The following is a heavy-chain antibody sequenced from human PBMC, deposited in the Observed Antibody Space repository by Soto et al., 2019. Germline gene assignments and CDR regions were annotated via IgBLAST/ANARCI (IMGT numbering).Heavy chain of an antibody. CDR1: GYTFPSYG. CDR3: ARDPHRSTIFGVVQGWFDP. D-gene: IGHD3-3*01. J-gene: IGHJ5*02. V-gene: IGHV1-18*01. CDR2: ISAYNGNT. Sequence: GASVKVSCKASGYTFPSYGISWVRQAPGQGLEWMGWISAYNGNTNYAQKLQGRVTMTTDTSTSTAYMELRSLRSDDTAVYYCARDPHRSTIFGVVQGWFDPWGQGTLVTVSS.